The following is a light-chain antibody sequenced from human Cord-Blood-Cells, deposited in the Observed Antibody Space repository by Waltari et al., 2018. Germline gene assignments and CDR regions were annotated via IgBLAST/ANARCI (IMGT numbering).Light chain of an antibody. J-gene: IGKJ4*01. V-gene: IGKV3-11*01. CDR2: DAS. CDR3: QQRSNWLT. CDR1: KSVSSY. Sequence: EIVLTQSPATLSLSPGERATLPCRASKSVSSYLAWYQQKPGQDPRLLIYDASNRATGIPARFSGSGSGTDFTLTISSLEPEDFAVYYCQQRSNWLTFGGGTKVEIK.